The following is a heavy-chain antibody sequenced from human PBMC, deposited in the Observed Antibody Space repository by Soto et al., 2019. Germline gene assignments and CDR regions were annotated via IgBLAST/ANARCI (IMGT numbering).Heavy chain of an antibody. CDR3: ARDLFDYGDYVRGAGVDY. V-gene: IGHV3-21*01. D-gene: IGHD4-17*01. J-gene: IGHJ4*02. CDR1: GFTFSSYS. Sequence: PGGSLRLSCAASGFTFSSYSMNWVRQAPGKGLEWVSSISSSSSYIYYADSVKGRFTISRDNAKNSLYLQMNSLRAEDTAVYYCARDLFDYGDYVRGAGVDYWGQGTLVTVSS. CDR2: ISSSSSYI.